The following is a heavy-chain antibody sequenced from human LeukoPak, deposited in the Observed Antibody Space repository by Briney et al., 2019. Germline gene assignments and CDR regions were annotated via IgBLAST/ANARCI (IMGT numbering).Heavy chain of an antibody. J-gene: IGHJ4*02. CDR1: GFTFSSYS. Sequence: GGSLRLSCAASGFTFSSYSMNWVRQAPGKGLEWVSYISSSSSTIYYADSVKGRFPISRDNAKNSLYLQMNSLRAEDTAVYYCARAGYSSSFDYWGQGTLVTVSS. V-gene: IGHV3-48*01. CDR3: ARAGYSSSFDY. CDR2: ISSSSSTI. D-gene: IGHD6-13*01.